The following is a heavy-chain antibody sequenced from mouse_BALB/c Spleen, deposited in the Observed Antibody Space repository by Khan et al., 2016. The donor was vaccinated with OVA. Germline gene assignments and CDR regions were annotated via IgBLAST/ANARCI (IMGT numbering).Heavy chain of an antibody. CDR2: ISYSGST. J-gene: IGHJ2*01. D-gene: IGHD1-2*01. Sequence: EGQLQESGPGLVKPSQSLSLTCTVTGYSITSGYGWNWIRQFPGNKLEWMGYISYSGSTNYNPSLKSRISITRDTSKNQFFLQLNSVTTEDIATYYCARTARIKYWGQGTTLTVSS. CDR3: ARTARIKY. V-gene: IGHV3-2*02. CDR1: GYSITSGYG.